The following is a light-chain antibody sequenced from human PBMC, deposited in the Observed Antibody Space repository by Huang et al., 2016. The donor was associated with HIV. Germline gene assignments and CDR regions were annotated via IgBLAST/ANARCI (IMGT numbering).Light chain of an antibody. CDR1: LSLGSD. CDR2: ATN. CDR3: HQYNNWPYT. J-gene: IGKJ2*01. Sequence: EIVLTQSPATLSVSPGEGVTLSCRASLSLGSDLAWSQHKPGQSPRLLIYATNTRATCVPVRFNGSGSGTDFTLTISSLQSEDFAIYYCHQYNNWPYTFGQGTKLEIK. V-gene: IGKV3-15*01.